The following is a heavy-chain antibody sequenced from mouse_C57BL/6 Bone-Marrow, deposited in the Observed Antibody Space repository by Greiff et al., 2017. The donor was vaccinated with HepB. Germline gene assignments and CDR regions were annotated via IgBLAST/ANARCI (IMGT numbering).Heavy chain of an antibody. J-gene: IGHJ1*03. CDR1: GYTFTSYW. CDR3: ARGYDEDFEV. D-gene: IGHD2-2*01. V-gene: IGHV1-7*01. Sequence: QVQLQQSGAELAKPGASVKLSCKASGYTFTSYWMPWVKQRPGQGLEWIGYINPSSGYTKYNQKFKDKATLTADKSSSTAYMQLSSLTSEDSAVYYCARGYDEDFEVWGTGTTVTDSS. CDR2: INPSSGYT.